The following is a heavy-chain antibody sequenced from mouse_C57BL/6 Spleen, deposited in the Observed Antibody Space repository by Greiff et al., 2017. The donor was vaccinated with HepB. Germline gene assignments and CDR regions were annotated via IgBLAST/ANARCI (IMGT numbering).Heavy chain of an antibody. CDR1: GFTFSSYG. V-gene: IGHV5-6*01. D-gene: IGHD2-4*01. CDR3: ARHGYDYGGGAMDY. CDR2: ISSGGSYT. J-gene: IGHJ4*01. Sequence: EVQLKESGGDLVKPGGSLKLSCAASGFTFSSYGMSWVRQTPDKRLEWVATISSGGSYTYYPDSVKGRFTISRDNAKNTLYLQMSSLKSEDTAMYYCARHGYDYGGGAMDYWGQGTSVTVSS.